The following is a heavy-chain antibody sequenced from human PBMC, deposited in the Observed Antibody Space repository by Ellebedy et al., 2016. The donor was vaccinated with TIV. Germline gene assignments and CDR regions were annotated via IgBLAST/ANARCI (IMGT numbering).Heavy chain of an antibody. CDR3: AREGGRGYGEIAD. D-gene: IGHD4-17*01. Sequence: AASVKVSCKSSGYTFTSYTIHWVRQASGQGLEWMGWMNPNSGDTGYSLKFQGRVTMTTNRSVSTAYMELLSLASADTAMYYCAREGGRGYGEIADWGQGTLVTVSS. CDR1: GYTFTSYT. J-gene: IGHJ4*02. V-gene: IGHV1-8*01. CDR2: MNPNSGDT.